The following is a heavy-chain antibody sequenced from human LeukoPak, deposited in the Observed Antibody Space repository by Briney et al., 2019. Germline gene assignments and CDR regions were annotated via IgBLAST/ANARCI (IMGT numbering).Heavy chain of an antibody. D-gene: IGHD4-17*01. Sequence: SETLSLTCTVSGGSISISTYHWGWIRQPPGKGLEWIGTIYYSGSTYYNPSLKTRVTIAVDTSKNQFSLKLTSVTAADTAVYYCARHQFNGGKPRLRDYWGQGTLVTVSS. J-gene: IGHJ4*02. CDR3: ARHQFNGGKPRLRDY. V-gene: IGHV4-39*01. CDR2: IYYSGST. CDR1: GGSISISTYH.